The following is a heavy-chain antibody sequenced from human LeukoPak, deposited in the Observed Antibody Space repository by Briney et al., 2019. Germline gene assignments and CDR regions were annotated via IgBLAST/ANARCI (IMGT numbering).Heavy chain of an antibody. V-gene: IGHV3-30*03. CDR2: ISYDGSNK. D-gene: IGHD3-10*01. Sequence: GGSLRLSCAASGFTFSSYGMHWVRQAPGKGLEWVAVISYDGSNKYYADSVKGRFTISRDNSKNTLYLQMNSLRAEDTAVYYCVRGVIITDYYFDYWGQGTLVNVSS. J-gene: IGHJ4*02. CDR3: VRGVIITDYYFDY. CDR1: GFTFSSYG.